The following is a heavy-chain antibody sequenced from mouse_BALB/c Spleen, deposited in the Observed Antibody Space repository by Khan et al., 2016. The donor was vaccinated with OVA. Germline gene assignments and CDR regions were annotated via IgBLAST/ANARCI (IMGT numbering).Heavy chain of an antibody. CDR1: GYTFTSYW. J-gene: IGHJ4*01. Sequence: DLVKPGASVKLSCKASGYTFTSYWINWTKQRPGQGLEWIGQIAPGSDSSYYSEIFKGKATLTVDASSSTAYIQLSSLSSEDSAVYCCARSNYYGSGLYAMDYWGQGTSVTVSS. V-gene: IGHV1S41*01. CDR2: IAPGSDSS. CDR3: ARSNYYGSGLYAMDY. D-gene: IGHD1-1*01.